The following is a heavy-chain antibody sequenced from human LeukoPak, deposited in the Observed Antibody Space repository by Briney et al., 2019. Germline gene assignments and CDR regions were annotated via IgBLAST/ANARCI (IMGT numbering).Heavy chain of an antibody. V-gene: IGHV3-30*18. Sequence: GGALRLSCAASGFTFSTYVIQWVGQAPGKGLEGVAVISYGGSDKNYAHSVQGRFSISSDDSKNTLYLQMHSLRDEDTAVYYCAKAHSSGLYYFDYWGQGTLVTVSS. J-gene: IGHJ4*02. CDR2: ISYGGSDK. D-gene: IGHD6-19*01. CDR3: AKAHSSGLYYFDY. CDR1: GFTFSTYV.